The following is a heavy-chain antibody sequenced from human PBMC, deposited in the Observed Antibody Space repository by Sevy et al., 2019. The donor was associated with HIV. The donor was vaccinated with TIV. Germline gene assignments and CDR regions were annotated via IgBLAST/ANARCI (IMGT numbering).Heavy chain of an antibody. V-gene: IGHV3-66*01. CDR2: IHSDDTT. J-gene: IGHJ4*02. CDR1: GFTFSNPW. D-gene: IGHD5-18*01. Sequence: GGSLRLSCVASGFTFSNPWMSWVRQAPGKGLEGVSVIHSDDTTYHADSVKDRFTISRDNFKNTLYLHISSLRAEDTAVYYCARGKSGYGYALNYWGQGTLVTVSS. CDR3: ARGKSGYGYALNY.